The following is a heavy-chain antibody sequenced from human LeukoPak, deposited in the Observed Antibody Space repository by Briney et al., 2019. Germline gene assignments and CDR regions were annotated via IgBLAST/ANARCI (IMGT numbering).Heavy chain of an antibody. Sequence: SVKVSCKASGGTFSSYAISWVRQAPGQGLEWMGGIIPIFGTANYAQKFQGRVTITADESTSTAYMELSSLRSEDTAVYYCARDIVVVVAATQWGMDVWGQGTTVTVSS. J-gene: IGHJ6*02. CDR1: GGTFSSYA. CDR2: IIPIFGTA. D-gene: IGHD2-15*01. CDR3: ARDIVVVVAATQWGMDV. V-gene: IGHV1-69*13.